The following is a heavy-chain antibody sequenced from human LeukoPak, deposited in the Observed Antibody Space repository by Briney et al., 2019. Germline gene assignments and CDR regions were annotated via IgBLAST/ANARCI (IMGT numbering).Heavy chain of an antibody. CDR2: IKQDGSDE. V-gene: IGHV3-7*05. D-gene: IGHD4-23*01. Sequence: PGGSLRLSCAASGFSFSTYWMAWVRQAPGKGLEWVANIKQDGSDENYVDSVKGRFTISRDNAKNSLFLQMNSLRVEDTAVYYCARDYGGNLDYWGQGTLVTVSS. J-gene: IGHJ4*02. CDR3: ARDYGGNLDY. CDR1: GFSFSTYW.